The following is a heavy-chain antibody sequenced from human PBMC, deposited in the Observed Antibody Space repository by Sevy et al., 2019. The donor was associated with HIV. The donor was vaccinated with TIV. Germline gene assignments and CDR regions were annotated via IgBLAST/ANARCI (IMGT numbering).Heavy chain of an antibody. CDR2: IRQDGSEI. V-gene: IGHV3-7*01. CDR3: VRAIQSDGSF. CDR1: GFNLENFW. J-gene: IGHJ4*02. Sequence: GGSLRLSCVASGFNLENFWMNWVRQAPGKGLEWVANIRQDGSEIYYVASVKGRFTISRDNARNLVYLQMNSLRVEDTALYYGVRAIQSDGSFWGQGALVTVSS. D-gene: IGHD6-19*01.